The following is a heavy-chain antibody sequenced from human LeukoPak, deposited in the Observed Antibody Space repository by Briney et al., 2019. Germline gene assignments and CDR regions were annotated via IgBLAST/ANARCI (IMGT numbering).Heavy chain of an antibody. D-gene: IGHD2-21*01. Sequence: PGRSLRLSCAASGFTFDDYAMSWVRQAPGKGLEWVSAISGSGDSTYYADSVKGRFTISRDNSKNTLYLQMDSLRAEDTAVYYCAKDRSDTTVVYNFDYWGQGTLVTVSS. CDR1: GFTFDDYA. V-gene: IGHV3-23*01. CDR3: AKDRSDTTVVYNFDY. CDR2: ISGSGDST. J-gene: IGHJ4*02.